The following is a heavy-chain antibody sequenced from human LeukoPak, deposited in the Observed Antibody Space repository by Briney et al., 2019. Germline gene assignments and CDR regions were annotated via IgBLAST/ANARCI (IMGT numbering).Heavy chain of an antibody. Sequence: GGSLRLSCAASGSTFSNAWMSWVRQAPGKGLEWVGRIKTKTDGGTTAFAAPVKGRFTMSRDDSKNTLYLQMNSLKTEDTAMYYCTTGGLWYSGRVFWGQGTLVTVS. V-gene: IGHV3-15*01. CDR1: GSTFSNAW. CDR2: IKTKTDGGTT. CDR3: TTGGLWYSGRVF. J-gene: IGHJ4*02. D-gene: IGHD3-10*01.